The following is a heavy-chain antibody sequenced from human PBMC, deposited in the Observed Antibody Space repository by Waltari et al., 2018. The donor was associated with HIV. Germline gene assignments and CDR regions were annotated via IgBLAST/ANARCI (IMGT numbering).Heavy chain of an antibody. CDR3: AKALSGFSGDLGILDY. J-gene: IGHJ4*02. V-gene: IGHV3-30*18. Sequence: QVQLVESGGGVVQPGRSLRLSCAASGFTFSSYGMHWVRQAPGKGLEWVAVISYDGSNKYYADSVKGRFTISRDNSKNTLYLQMNSLRAEDTAVYYCAKALSGFSGDLGILDYWGQGTLVTVSS. CDR2: ISYDGSNK. D-gene: IGHD4-17*01. CDR1: GFTFSSYG.